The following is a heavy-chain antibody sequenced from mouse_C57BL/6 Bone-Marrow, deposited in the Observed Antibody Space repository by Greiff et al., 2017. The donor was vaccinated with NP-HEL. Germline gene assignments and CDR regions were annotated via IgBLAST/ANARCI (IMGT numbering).Heavy chain of an antibody. D-gene: IGHD2-12*01. CDR2: IYPGSGNT. CDR3: ARAYHTLLEAMDD. V-gene: IGHV1-66*01. J-gene: IGHJ4*01. Sequence: QVQLQQSGPELVKPGASVKISCKASGYSFTSYYIHWVKQRPGQGLEWIGWIYPGSGNTKYNEKFKGKATLTADTSSSTAYMQLSSLTSEDSAVYYCARAYHTLLEAMDDWGQGTSVTVSS. CDR1: GYSFTSYY.